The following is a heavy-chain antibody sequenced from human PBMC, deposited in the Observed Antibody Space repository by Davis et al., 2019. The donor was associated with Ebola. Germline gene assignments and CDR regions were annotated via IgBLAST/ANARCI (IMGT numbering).Heavy chain of an antibody. V-gene: IGHV5-51*01. D-gene: IGHD2-21*02. Sequence: PGGSLRLSCKGSGFTFTAYWIGWVRQMPGKGLEWMGIIFPGDSDTRYSPSLQGQVTISADRSISTAFLQWSSLKASDTAMYFCARRASYCGGDCSDYWGQGTLVTVSS. CDR2: IFPGDSDT. J-gene: IGHJ4*02. CDR3: ARRASYCGGDCSDY. CDR1: GFTFTAYW.